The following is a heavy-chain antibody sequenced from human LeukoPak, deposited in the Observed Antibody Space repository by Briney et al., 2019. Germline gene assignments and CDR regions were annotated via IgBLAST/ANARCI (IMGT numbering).Heavy chain of an antibody. CDR1: GFTFSSYS. Sequence: GGSLRLSCAASGFTFSSYSMNWVRQAPGKGLEWVSSISSSSSYIYYADSVKGRFTISRDNAKNSLYLQMNSLRAEDTAVYYCARDRQWPSRDFDYWGQGTLVTVSS. CDR2: ISSSSSYI. CDR3: ARDRQWPSRDFDY. V-gene: IGHV3-21*01. D-gene: IGHD6-19*01. J-gene: IGHJ4*02.